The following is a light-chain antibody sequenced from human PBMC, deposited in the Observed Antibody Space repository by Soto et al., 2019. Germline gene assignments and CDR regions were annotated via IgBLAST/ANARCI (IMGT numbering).Light chain of an antibody. Sequence: ELVMTQSPATLSVSPGERVTLACRASESLSRFLAWYQQRTGQAPRLLIYSASTRATGVPARFSGSGSATDFTLTIDSLQSEDFAVYYCHYYGDWLFAFGQGTKLEI. V-gene: IGKV3-15*01. CDR1: ESLSRF. CDR3: HYYGDWLFA. CDR2: SAS. J-gene: IGKJ2*01.